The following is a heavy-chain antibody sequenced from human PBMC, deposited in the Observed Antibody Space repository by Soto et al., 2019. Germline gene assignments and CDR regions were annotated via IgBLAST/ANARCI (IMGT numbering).Heavy chain of an antibody. V-gene: IGHV4-30-4*01. J-gene: IGHJ6*02. CDR1: GGSVSSGDYY. Sequence: SETLSLTCTVSGGSVSSGDYYWSWIRQPPGKGLEWIGYIYYSGSTYYNPSLKSRVTMSVDTSKNQFSLKLSSVTAADTAVYYCARDVVPYYDFWSGGYGMDVWGQGTTVTVSS. D-gene: IGHD3-3*01. CDR2: IYYSGST. CDR3: ARDVVPYYDFWSGGYGMDV.